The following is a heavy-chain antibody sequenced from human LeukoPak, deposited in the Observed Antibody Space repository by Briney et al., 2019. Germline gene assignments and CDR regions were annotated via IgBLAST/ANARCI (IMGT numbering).Heavy chain of an antibody. CDR3: ANLLPGIAAAGLDFDY. V-gene: IGHV3-21*01. Sequence: GGSLRLSCAASGFTFSSYSMKWVRQAPGKGLEWVSSISSSSSYIYYADSVKGRFTISRDNAKNSLYLQMNGLRAEDTAVYYCANLLPGIAAAGLDFDYWGQGTLVAVSS. CDR2: ISSSSSYI. CDR1: GFTFSSYS. D-gene: IGHD6-13*01. J-gene: IGHJ4*02.